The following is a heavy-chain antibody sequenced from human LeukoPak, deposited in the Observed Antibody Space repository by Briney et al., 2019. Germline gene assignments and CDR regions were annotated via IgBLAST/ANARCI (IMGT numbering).Heavy chain of an antibody. V-gene: IGHV3-23*01. CDR1: GFTFSSYA. J-gene: IGHJ4*02. Sequence: PGGSLRLSCAASGFTFSSYAMSWVRQAPGKGLELVSGISGSGGSTYYADYVKGRFSISRDNSKNTLYLQMNSLRADDTAVYYCANDRSTMITHSFDYWGQGPLATVSS. CDR2: ISGSGGST. D-gene: IGHD3-22*01. CDR3: ANDRSTMITHSFDY.